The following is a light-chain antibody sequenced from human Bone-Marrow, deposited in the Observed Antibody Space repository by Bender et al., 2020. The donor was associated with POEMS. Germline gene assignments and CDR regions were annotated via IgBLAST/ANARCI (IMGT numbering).Light chain of an antibody. V-gene: IGLV1-44*01. CDR1: SSNIGTNP. Sequence: QSVLTQPPSASGTPGQRVTISCSGSSSNIGTNPVNWYQQLPGTAPKLLIYSNYQRPSGVPDRFSGSKSGTSASLAISGLQSEDEADYYCAAWEDSLNGWVFGGGTKLTVL. J-gene: IGLJ3*02. CDR3: AAWEDSLNGWV. CDR2: SNY.